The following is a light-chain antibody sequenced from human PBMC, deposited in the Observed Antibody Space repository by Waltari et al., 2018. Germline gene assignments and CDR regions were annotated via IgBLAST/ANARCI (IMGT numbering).Light chain of an antibody. CDR1: SSDIGYYIY. V-gene: IGLV2-14*03. CDR2: DVS. J-gene: IGLJ2*01. Sequence: QSALTQPASVSGSPGQSITISCTGTSSDIGYYIYVSWYHQHPGNAPKLMIYDVSKWPAGTAKLFSGSKSGNTASLTISGLQAEEEAYYYCSSYTTSSTVVFGGGTKLTVL. CDR3: SSYTTSSTVV.